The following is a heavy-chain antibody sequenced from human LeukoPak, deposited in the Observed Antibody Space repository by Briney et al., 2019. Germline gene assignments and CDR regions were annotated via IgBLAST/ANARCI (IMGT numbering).Heavy chain of an antibody. V-gene: IGHV4-34*01. CDR1: GGSFSGYY. J-gene: IGHJ6*03. D-gene: IGHD3-10*01. Sequence: SETLSLTCPVYGGSFSGYYWNWIRQPPGKGLEWIGEINHSGSTNYNPSLKSRVTISVDTSKNQFSLKLSSVTAADTAVYYCARREVLWFGESQSYYMDVWGKGTTVTISS. CDR3: ARREVLWFGESQSYYMDV. CDR2: INHSGST.